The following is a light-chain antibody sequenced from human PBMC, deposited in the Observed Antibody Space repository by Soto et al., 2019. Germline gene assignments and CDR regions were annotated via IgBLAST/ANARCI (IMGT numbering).Light chain of an antibody. CDR1: SSNIGNNY. J-gene: IGLJ2*01. Sequence: QSVLTQPPSVSAAPGQKVIISCSGSSSNIGNNYVSWYQQLPGTAPKLLIYDNDQRPSGIPDRFSGSKSGTSATLGITGLQTGDEADYYCGTWDSSLSAVVFGGGTKLTVL. V-gene: IGLV1-51*01. CDR3: GTWDSSLSAVV. CDR2: DND.